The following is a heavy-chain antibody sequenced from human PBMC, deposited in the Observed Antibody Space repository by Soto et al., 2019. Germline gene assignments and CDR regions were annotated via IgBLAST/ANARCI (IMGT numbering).Heavy chain of an antibody. CDR2: IIPIFDAT. D-gene: IGHD3-10*01. CDR3: AGSFTAVSGS. Sequence: QVQMVQSGAEVKKPGSSARVSCKVSGGTFSRHSISWVRQAPGQGLEWMGGIIPIFDATQYAQKFQGRLTIDAEESATTSHIHLRALSTEVTDRSNGAGSFTAVSGSWGQGTLVTVSS. CDR1: GGTFSRHS. V-gene: IGHV1-69*01. J-gene: IGHJ5*02.